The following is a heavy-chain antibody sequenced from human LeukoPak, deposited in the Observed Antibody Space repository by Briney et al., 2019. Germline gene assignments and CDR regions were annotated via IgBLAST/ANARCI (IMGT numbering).Heavy chain of an antibody. Sequence: ASVKVSCKASGYTFTSYAMHWLRQAPGQRLEWMGWINAGNGNTKYSQKFQGRVTITRDTSTSTAYMELSSLRSEDTAVYYCARVVGATTYYFDYWGQGTLVTVSS. V-gene: IGHV1-3*01. CDR2: INAGNGNT. CDR3: ARVVGATTYYFDY. CDR1: GYTFTSYA. D-gene: IGHD1-26*01. J-gene: IGHJ4*02.